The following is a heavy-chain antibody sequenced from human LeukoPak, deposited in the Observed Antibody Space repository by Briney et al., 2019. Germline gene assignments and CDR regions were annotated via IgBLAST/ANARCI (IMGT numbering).Heavy chain of an antibody. D-gene: IGHD1-1*01. CDR3: ATDDVTTGAKTALGY. CDR2: IVVGSGNT. V-gene: IGHV1-58*01. J-gene: IGHJ4*02. CDR1: GFTFTSSA. Sequence: SVKVSCKASGFTFTSSAVQWVRQARGQGLEWIGWIVVGSGNTNYAQKFQERVTINRDMSTSTAYMELSSLRSEDTAVYYCATDDVTTGAKTALGYWGQGTLVTVSS.